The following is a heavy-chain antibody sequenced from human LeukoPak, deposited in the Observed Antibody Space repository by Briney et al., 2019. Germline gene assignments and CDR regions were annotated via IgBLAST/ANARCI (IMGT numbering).Heavy chain of an antibody. CDR2: TYYRSKWYN. CDR1: GDSVSSNSAA. V-gene: IGHV6-1*01. D-gene: IGHD1-26*01. J-gene: IGHJ4*02. CDR3: ARDLRGVGANPYYFDY. Sequence: SQTLSLTCAISGDSVSSNSAAWNWIRQSPSRGLEWLGRTYYRSKWYNDYAVSVKSRITINPDTSKNQFSLQLNSVTPGDTAVYYCARDLRGVGANPYYFDYWGQGTLVTVSS.